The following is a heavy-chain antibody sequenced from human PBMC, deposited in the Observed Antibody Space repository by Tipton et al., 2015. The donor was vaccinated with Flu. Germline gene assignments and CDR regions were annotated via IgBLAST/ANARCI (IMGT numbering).Heavy chain of an antibody. CDR3: ARGDNSGWEPDI. Sequence: TLSLTCTVSGGSIYVGSYYWNWIRQPAGKGLEWIGRIYTSGSTEYNPSLNSRVSISLDMSQNRISLRLTSMTAADTALYFCARGDNSGWEPDIWGQGTLVSVSS. D-gene: IGHD6-19*01. V-gene: IGHV4-61*02. J-gene: IGHJ4*02. CDR2: IYTSGST. CDR1: GGSIYVGSYY.